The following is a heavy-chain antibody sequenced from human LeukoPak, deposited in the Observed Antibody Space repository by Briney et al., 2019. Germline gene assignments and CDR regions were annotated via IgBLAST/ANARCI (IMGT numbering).Heavy chain of an antibody. Sequence: SQTLSLTCAVSGGSISSGGYSWSWIRQPPGKGLEWIGYIYHSGSTYYNPSLKSRVTTSVDRSKNQFSLKLSSVTAADTAVYYCASSSTVTSASAEYFQHWGQGTLVTVSS. V-gene: IGHV4-30-2*01. CDR2: IYHSGST. D-gene: IGHD4-17*01. CDR1: GGSISSGGYS. J-gene: IGHJ1*01. CDR3: ASSSTVTSASAEYFQH.